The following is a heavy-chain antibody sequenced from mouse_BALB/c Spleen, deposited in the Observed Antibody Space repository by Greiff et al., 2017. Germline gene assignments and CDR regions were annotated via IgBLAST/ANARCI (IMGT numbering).Heavy chain of an antibody. Sequence: QVQLKQSGPGLVAPSQSLSITCTVSGFSLTSYGVHWVRQPPGKGLEWLGVIWAGGSTNYNSALMSGLSISKDNSESQVFLRMISLQTDDTAMYYCARSQYDYDAMDYWGQGTSVTVSA. CDR1: GFSLTSYG. V-gene: IGHV2-9*02. CDR3: ARSQYDYDAMDY. CDR2: IWAGGST. J-gene: IGHJ4*01. D-gene: IGHD2-10*02.